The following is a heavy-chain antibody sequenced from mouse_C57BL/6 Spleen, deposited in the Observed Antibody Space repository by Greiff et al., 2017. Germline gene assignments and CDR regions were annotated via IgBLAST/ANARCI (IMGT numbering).Heavy chain of an antibody. CDR1: GFNIKDDY. CDR3: TFGSSYQYYAMDY. D-gene: IGHD1-1*01. CDR2: IDPENGDT. Sequence: EVQLQQSGAELVRPGASVTLSCTASGFNIKDDYMHWVKQRPEQGLEWIGWIDPENGDTEYASKFQGKATITADTSSNTAYLQLSSLTSEDTAVYYCTFGSSYQYYAMDYWGQGTSVTVSS. J-gene: IGHJ4*01. V-gene: IGHV14-4*01.